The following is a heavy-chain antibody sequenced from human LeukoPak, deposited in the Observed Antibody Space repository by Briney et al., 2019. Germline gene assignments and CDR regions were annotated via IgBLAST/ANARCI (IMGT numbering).Heavy chain of an antibody. J-gene: IGHJ6*02. CDR3: ASGSLKDYYYGMDV. V-gene: IGHV1-69*04. D-gene: IGHD5-12*01. CDR1: GGTFISYA. CDR2: IIPIFGIA. Sequence: SVKVSCKASGGTFISYAISWVRQAPGQGLEWMGRIIPIFGIANYAQKFQGRVTITADKSTSTAYMELSSLRSEDTAVYYCASGSLKDYYYGMDVWGQGTPVTVSS.